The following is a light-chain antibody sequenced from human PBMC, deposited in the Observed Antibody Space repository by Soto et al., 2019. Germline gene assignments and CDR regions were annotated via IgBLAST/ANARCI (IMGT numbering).Light chain of an antibody. CDR1: QDISNY. Sequence: DIQMTQSPSSLSASVGDRVTITCQASQDISNYLNWYQQKPGKAPKLMMYDASNLETGVPSRFSGSGAGTDFTFTISSLQPEDVATYYCQQYDNGPPLTFGGGTKVEIK. CDR2: DAS. V-gene: IGKV1-33*01. J-gene: IGKJ4*01. CDR3: QQYDNGPPLT.